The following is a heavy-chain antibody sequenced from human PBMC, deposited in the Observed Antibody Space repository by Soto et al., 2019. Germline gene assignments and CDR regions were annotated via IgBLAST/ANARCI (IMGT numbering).Heavy chain of an antibody. CDR1: GGSISSSIYY. J-gene: IGHJ4*02. D-gene: IGHD1-26*01. CDR2: IYYSGST. CDR3: AGQSFGGSYSGPFRY. V-gene: IGHV4-39*01. Sequence: QLQLQESGPGLVKPSETLSLTCTVSGGSISSSIYYWGWIRQHPGKGLEWIGSIYYSGSTYYNPSLKSRVTISVDTSKNQFSLKLSSVTAAYTAVYYCAGQSFGGSYSGPFRYWGQGTLVTVSS.